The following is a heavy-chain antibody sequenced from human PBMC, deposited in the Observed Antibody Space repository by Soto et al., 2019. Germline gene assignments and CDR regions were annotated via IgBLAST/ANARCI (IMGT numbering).Heavy chain of an antibody. V-gene: IGHV4-39*01. CDR1: GGSISISSYY. D-gene: IGHD1-26*01. CDR3: AGQSLGTTRDFGY. Sequence: PSETLSLTCTVSGGSISISSYYWGWIGQPPGKGLEWIGSIYYSGSTYYNPSLKSRVTISVETSKNHFSLRLSSVTAADTAVYYCAGQSLGTTRDFGYWGQGTLFTVSS. CDR2: IYYSGST. J-gene: IGHJ4*02.